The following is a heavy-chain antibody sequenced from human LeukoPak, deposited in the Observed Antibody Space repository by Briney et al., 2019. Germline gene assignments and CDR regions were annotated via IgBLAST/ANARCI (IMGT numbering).Heavy chain of an antibody. V-gene: IGHV1-18*01. Sequence: ASVKVSCKASGYTFTSYGISWVQQAPGQGLEWMGWISAYNGNTNYAQKLQGRVTMTTDTSTSTAYMELRSLRPDDTAVYYCARAPPEVIVVVYAFDIWGQGTMVTVSS. CDR1: GYTFTSYG. J-gene: IGHJ3*02. CDR3: ARAPPEVIVVVYAFDI. CDR2: ISAYNGNT. D-gene: IGHD3-22*01.